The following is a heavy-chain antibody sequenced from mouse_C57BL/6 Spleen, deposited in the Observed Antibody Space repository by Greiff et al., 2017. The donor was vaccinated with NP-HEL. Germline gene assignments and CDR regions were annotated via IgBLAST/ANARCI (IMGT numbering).Heavy chain of an antibody. CDR3: ARSRVRGYFDY. CDR1: GYAFSSSW. J-gene: IGHJ2*01. Sequence: VQGVESGPELVKPGASVKISCKASGYAFSSSWMNWVKQRPGTGLEWIGRIYPGDGDTNYNGKFKGKATLTADKSSSTAYMQLSSLTSEDSAVYFCARSRVRGYFDYWGQGTTLTVSS. D-gene: IGHD2-2*01. CDR2: IYPGDGDT. V-gene: IGHV1-82*01.